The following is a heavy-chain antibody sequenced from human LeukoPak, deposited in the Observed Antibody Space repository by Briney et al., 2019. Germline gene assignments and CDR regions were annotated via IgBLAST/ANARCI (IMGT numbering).Heavy chain of an antibody. D-gene: IGHD3-22*01. CDR2: ISWNSGSI. V-gene: IGHV3-9*01. CDR3: AKDPYPYYYDSSGYPD. Sequence: GGSLRLSCAASGFTFDDYAMHWVRQAPGKGLEWVSGISWNSGSIGYADSVKGRFTISRDNAKNSLYLQMNSLRAEDTALYYCAKDPYPYYYDSSGYPDWGQGTLVTVSS. CDR1: GFTFDDYA. J-gene: IGHJ4*02.